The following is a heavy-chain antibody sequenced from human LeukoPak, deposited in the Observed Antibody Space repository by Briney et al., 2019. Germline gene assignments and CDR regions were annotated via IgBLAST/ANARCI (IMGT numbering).Heavy chain of an antibody. J-gene: IGHJ6*03. Sequence: GESLKISCKGSGYSFTSYWIGWVRQMPGKGLEWMGIIYPGDSDTRYSPSFRGQVTISADKSISTAYLQWSSLKASDTAMYYCARHCSSTSYYYYYYMDVWGKGTTVTVSS. V-gene: IGHV5-51*01. CDR2: IYPGDSDT. D-gene: IGHD2-2*01. CDR3: ARHCSSTSYYYYYYMDV. CDR1: GYSFTSYW.